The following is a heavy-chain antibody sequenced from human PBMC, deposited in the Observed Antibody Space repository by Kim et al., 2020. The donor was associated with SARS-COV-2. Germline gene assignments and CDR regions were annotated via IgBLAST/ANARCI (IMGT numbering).Heavy chain of an antibody. D-gene: IGHD1-7*01. CDR3: ARGVTGTTGEDFDY. V-gene: IGHV3-21*01. Sequence: ADSANGRFTLSRDNAKNAQYLQMNSMRAEDTAGYYWARGVTGTTGEDFDYWGQGTLVTVSS. J-gene: IGHJ4*02.